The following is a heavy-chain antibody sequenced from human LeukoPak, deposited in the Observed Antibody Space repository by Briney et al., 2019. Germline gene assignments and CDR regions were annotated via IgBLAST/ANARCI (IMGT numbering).Heavy chain of an antibody. CDR2: IYSGGST. J-gene: IGHJ3*02. V-gene: IGHV3-53*01. CDR3: AKDSLGGYTYGWGVFDI. Sequence: GGSLRLSCAASGFTVSSNYMSWDRQAPGKGLEWVSVIYSGGSTYYADSVKGRFTISRDNSKNTLYLQMNTLRADDTAVYYCAKDSLGGYTYGWGVFDIWGQGTMVTVSS. D-gene: IGHD5-18*01. CDR1: GFTVSSNY.